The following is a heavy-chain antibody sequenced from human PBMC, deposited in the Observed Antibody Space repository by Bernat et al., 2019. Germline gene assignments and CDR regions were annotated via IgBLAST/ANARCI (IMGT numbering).Heavy chain of an antibody. CDR3: AQDTESRSSWSLDY. J-gene: IGHJ4*02. CDR2: ISYSGNS. V-gene: IGHV4-39*02. D-gene: IGHD6-13*01. Sequence: QLHLQESGPGLVRPSETLSLTCTVSGGSINSNNYYWDWIRQPPGKGLEWIGAISYSGNSYYNPSLRSRVTISIDTSKNQFSLNLNSVSAADTAVYYCAQDTESRSSWSLDYWGQGTLVTGSS. CDR1: GGSINSNNYY.